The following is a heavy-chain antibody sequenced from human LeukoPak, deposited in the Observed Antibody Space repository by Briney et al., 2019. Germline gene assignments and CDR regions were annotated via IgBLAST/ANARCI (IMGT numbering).Heavy chain of an antibody. D-gene: IGHD2-21*01. CDR3: ARENQFLDWSLDY. CDR1: GYTFTSYA. V-gene: IGHV1-18*01. Sequence: GASVKVSCKAFGYTFTSYAISWVRQAPGQGLEWMGWISGYNGNTNYAQKLQGRVTMTTDTSTSTAYMELRRLRSDDTAIYYCARENQFLDWSLDYWGQGTLVTVSS. J-gene: IGHJ4*02. CDR2: ISGYNGNT.